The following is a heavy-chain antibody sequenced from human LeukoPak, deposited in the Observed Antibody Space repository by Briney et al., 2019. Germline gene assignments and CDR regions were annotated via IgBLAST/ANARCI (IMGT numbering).Heavy chain of an antibody. CDR3: AKDQDDFWSGYSDY. CDR1: VFTFSSYS. D-gene: IGHD3-3*01. CDR2: ISSSSSYI. J-gene: IGHJ4*02. Sequence: GGSLRLSCAASVFTFSSYSMNWVRQAPGRGLEWVSSISSSSSYIYYADSVKGRFTISRDNAKNSLYLQMNSLRAEDTAVYYCAKDQDDFWSGYSDYWGQGTLVTVSS. V-gene: IGHV3-21*01.